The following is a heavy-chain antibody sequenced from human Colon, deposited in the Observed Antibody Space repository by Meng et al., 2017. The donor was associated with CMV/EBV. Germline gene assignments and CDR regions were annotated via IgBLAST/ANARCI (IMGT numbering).Heavy chain of an antibody. CDR3: ARGLFNYYYYGMDV. Sequence: GGSLRLSCAASGFTFSNYAMHWVRQAPGKGLEWVAYISGSGNTIHYGDSVKGRFTISRDNAKKSLYLEMSSLRAEDTALYYCARGLFNYYYYGMDVWGQGTTVTVSS. CDR1: GFTFSNYA. J-gene: IGHJ6*02. V-gene: IGHV3-48*03. CDR2: ISGSGNTI.